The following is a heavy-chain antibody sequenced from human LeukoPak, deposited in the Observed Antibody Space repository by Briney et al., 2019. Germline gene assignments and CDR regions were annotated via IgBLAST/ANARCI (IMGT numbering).Heavy chain of an antibody. V-gene: IGHV4-34*01. D-gene: IGHD2-8*01. CDR3: ARGMLRSYWYFDL. CDR2: INHSGST. Sequence: SETLSLTCAVYGGSFSGYYWSWIRQPPGKGLEWIGEINHSGSTNYNPSLKSRVTISVDTSKNQFSLKLSSVTAADTAVYYCARGMLRSYWYFDLWGRGTLVTVSS. CDR1: GGSFSGYY. J-gene: IGHJ2*01.